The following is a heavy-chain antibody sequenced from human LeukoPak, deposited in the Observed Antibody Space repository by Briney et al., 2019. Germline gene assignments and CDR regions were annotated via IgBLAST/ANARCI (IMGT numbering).Heavy chain of an antibody. J-gene: IGHJ4*02. CDR3: ARHISRSILTGYYGADFDY. D-gene: IGHD3-9*01. CDR1: GGSISSSSYY. V-gene: IGHV4-39*01. Sequence: SETLSLTCTVSGGSISSSSYYWGWIRQPPGKGLEWIGEINHSGSTNYNPSLKSRVTISVDTSKNQFSLKLSSVTAADTAVYYCARHISRSILTGYYGADFDYWGQGTLVIVSS. CDR2: INHSGST.